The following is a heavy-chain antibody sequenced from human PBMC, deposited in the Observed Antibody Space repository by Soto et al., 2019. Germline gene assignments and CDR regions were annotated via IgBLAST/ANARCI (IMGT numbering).Heavy chain of an antibody. CDR2: VRGTNYNT. Sequence: GGSLRLSCAASGFIFGDYAMSWVRQAPGKGLEWLSLVRGTNYNTYYADSVKGRFTISRDNSRNTLYLQMNSLRVDDTAIYYCAKDWTHLDYWGQGTLVTVSS. J-gene: IGHJ4*02. V-gene: IGHV3-23*01. CDR3: AKDWTHLDY. CDR1: GFIFGDYA. D-gene: IGHD3-3*01.